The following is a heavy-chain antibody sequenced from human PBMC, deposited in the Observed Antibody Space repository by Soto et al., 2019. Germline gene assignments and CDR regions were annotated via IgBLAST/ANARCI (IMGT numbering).Heavy chain of an antibody. V-gene: IGHV4-59*08. D-gene: IGHD2-15*01. CDR3: VRQGIDSLHGLVDV. CDR2: VYYTGDT. J-gene: IGHJ6*02. Sequence: QVQLQQSGPRLVKPSETLSLTCTVSSGPDRSHNWGWIRQPPGRGLEWIGSVYYTGDTAYNPSLRGRVTISADTSTNAISLTLNSVTAADTAVYYCVRQGIDSLHGLVDVWGQGTTVSVSS. CDR1: SGPDRSHN.